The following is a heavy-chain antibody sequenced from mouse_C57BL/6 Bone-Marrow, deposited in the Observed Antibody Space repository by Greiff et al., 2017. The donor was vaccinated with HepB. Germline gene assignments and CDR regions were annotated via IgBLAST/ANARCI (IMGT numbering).Heavy chain of an antibody. V-gene: IGHV1-72*01. Sequence: QVQLQQPGAELVKPGASVKMSCKASGYTFTSYWMHWVKQRPGRGLEWIGRIDPNSGGTKYNEKFKSKATLTVDKPSSTAYMQLSSLTSEDSAVYYCARRGIIYYGYDEEGYYAMDYWGQGTSVTVSS. CDR3: ARRGIIYYGYDEEGYYAMDY. CDR2: IDPNSGGT. D-gene: IGHD2-2*01. J-gene: IGHJ4*01. CDR1: GYTFTSYW.